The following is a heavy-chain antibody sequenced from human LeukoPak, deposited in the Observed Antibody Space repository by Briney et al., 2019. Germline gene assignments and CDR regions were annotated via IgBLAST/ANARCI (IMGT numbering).Heavy chain of an antibody. D-gene: IGHD1-26*01. Sequence: PGGSLRLSCAASGFTFSSYAMSWVRQAPGKGLEWVSAISGSGGSTYYADSVKGRFTIPRDNSKNTLYLQMNSLRAEDTAVYYCAKEGDYSGSPYYFDYWGQGTLVTVSS. J-gene: IGHJ4*02. CDR3: AKEGDYSGSPYYFDY. CDR2: ISGSGGST. CDR1: GFTFSSYA. V-gene: IGHV3-23*01.